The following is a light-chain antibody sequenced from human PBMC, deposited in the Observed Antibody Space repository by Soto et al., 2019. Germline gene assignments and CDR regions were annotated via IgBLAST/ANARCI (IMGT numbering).Light chain of an antibody. V-gene: IGKV1-5*01. J-gene: IGKJ1*01. CDR3: QQYKSYPWT. CDR2: DAS. Sequence: EIQMTQSPSTLSASVGDRVTITCRASQSVSYWLAWYQQKPGKAPKLLVHDASTLLSGVPSRFSGSVSGTEFTLTIGSLQTDDFATYYCQQYKSYPWTFGQGTKV. CDR1: QSVSYW.